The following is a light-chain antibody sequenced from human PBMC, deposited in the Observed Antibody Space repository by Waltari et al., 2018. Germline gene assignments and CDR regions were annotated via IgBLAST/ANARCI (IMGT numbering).Light chain of an antibody. CDR3: SSYTSTWV. J-gene: IGLJ3*02. CDR1: SSDFAVFHY. V-gene: IGLV2-14*01. Sequence: QSALTQSASVSGSPGQSITISCTGTSSDFAVFHYVSWYQQHPGKAPQLMIYDVSKRPSGVSNRFSGSKAGNTASLTISGLQAEDEADYYCSSYTSTWVFGGGTKLTVL. CDR2: DVS.